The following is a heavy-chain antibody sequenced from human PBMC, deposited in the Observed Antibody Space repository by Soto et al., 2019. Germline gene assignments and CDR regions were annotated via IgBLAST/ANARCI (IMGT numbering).Heavy chain of an antibody. CDR2: IYFRGNT. V-gene: IGHV4-39*01. Sequence: QLQLQESGPGLVKPSETLSLTRSVSGDSINSDKYYWGWIRQPPGKGLEWIGSIYFRGNTYYNPSLQTLLTISLAKSKSQFSLKLNSVTAADSAVYFCARLEGLATIPYYFDFRGQGALVTVSS. CDR3: ARLEGLATIPYYFDF. J-gene: IGHJ4*02. D-gene: IGHD3-9*01. CDR1: GDSINSDKYY.